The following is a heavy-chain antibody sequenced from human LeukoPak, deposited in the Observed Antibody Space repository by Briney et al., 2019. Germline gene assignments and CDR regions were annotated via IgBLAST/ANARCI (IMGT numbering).Heavy chain of an antibody. D-gene: IGHD2-2*01. CDR1: GGTFSSYA. CDR2: IIPIFGTA. J-gene: IGHJ5*02. CDR3: ANAPYCSSTSCYFTWFDP. V-gene: IGHV1-69*05. Sequence: ASVKVSCKASGGTFSSYAISWVRQAPGQGLEWMGGIIPIFGTANYAQKFQGRVTITTDESTSTAYMELSSLRSEDTAVYYCANAPYCSSTSCYFTWFDPWGQGTLVTVSS.